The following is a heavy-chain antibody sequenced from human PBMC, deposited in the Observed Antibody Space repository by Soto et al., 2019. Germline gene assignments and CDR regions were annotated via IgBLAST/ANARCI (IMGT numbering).Heavy chain of an antibody. Sequence: QLQLQESGPGLVKPSETLSLTCTVSGGSISRSPYYWAWIRQPPGKGLQWIGNIYYHGNTFYDPTLKSRVTISIDTAKSQFSLGLSSVTASDTAVYYCARHGPHTNNWNQLNYWGQGTLVTVSS. CDR2: IYYHGNT. CDR3: ARHGPHTNNWNQLNY. V-gene: IGHV4-39*01. D-gene: IGHD1-1*01. CDR1: GGSISRSPYY. J-gene: IGHJ4*02.